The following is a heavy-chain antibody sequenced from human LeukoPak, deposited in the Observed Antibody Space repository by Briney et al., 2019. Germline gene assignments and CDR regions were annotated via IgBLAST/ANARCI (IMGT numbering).Heavy chain of an antibody. V-gene: IGHV1-18*01. CDR2: ISAYNGNT. CDR3: ASSVAYCSSTSCYLIEYFQH. J-gene: IGHJ1*01. D-gene: IGHD2-2*01. CDR1: GYTLTSYG. Sequence: ASVRVSCKASGYTLTSYGISWVRQAPGQGLEWMGWISAYNGNTNYAQKLQGRVTMTTDTSTSTAYMELRSLRSDDTAVYYCASSVAYCSSTSCYLIEYFQHWGQGTLVTVSS.